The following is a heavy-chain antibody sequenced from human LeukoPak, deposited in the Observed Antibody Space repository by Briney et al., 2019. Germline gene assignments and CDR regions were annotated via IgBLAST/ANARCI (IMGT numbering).Heavy chain of an antibody. CDR1: GYSISSGYY. D-gene: IGHD3-22*01. Sequence: SETLSLTCIVSGYSISSGYYWGWIRQPPGKGLEWIGSFHESGSTHYNPSLKSRVTISVDTSKNQFSLKLSSVTAVDTAVYYCARGRDSRGYQFMGFDSWGQGTLVTVSS. J-gene: IGHJ4*02. V-gene: IGHV4-38-2*02. CDR3: ARGRDSRGYQFMGFDS. CDR2: FHESGST.